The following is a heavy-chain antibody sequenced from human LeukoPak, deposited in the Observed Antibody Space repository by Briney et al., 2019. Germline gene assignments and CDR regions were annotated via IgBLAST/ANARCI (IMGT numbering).Heavy chain of an antibody. CDR3: ARRVVRGGIDV. J-gene: IGHJ6*02. V-gene: IGHV4-59*08. CDR2: IYYSGST. CDR1: GGSITSYY. D-gene: IGHD3-10*01. Sequence: SETLSLTCTVSGGSITSYYWSWIRQPPGKGLEWIGYIYYSGSTNYNPSLKSRLTISIDASENQFSLKLSSVTATDTAVYYCARRVVRGGIDVWGQGTTVTVSS.